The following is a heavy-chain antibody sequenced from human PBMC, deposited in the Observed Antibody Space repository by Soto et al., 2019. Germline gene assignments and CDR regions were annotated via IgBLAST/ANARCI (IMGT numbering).Heavy chain of an antibody. Sequence: PGGSLRLSCAASGFTFSSYAMSWFRQAPGKGLEWGSAISGSGGSTYCADSAKSRFTISRDNSKKTLYLQMNRLRAEDRDVDYGTTDPRWYFDYWGQGTLVTVSS. D-gene: IGHD4-17*01. CDR3: TTDPRWYFDY. V-gene: IGHV3-23*01. CDR2: ISGSGGST. J-gene: IGHJ4*02. CDR1: GFTFSSYA.